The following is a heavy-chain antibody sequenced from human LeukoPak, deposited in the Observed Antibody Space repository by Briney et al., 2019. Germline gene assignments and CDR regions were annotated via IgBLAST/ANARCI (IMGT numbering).Heavy chain of an antibody. V-gene: IGHV4-59*01. J-gene: IGHJ4*02. CDR1: GGSISGYY. Sequence: SETLSLTCAVSGGSISGYYWIWIRQPPGKGLEWIGYIYYSGSTNYNPSLKSRVTISVDTSKNQFSLKLSSVTAADTAVYYCARDRGDSTPFDYWGQGTLVTVSS. D-gene: IGHD4-17*01. CDR2: IYYSGST. CDR3: ARDRGDSTPFDY.